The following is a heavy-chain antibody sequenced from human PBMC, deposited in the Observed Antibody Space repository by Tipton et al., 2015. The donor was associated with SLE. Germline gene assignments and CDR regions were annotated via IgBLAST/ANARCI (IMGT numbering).Heavy chain of an antibody. CDR1: GGSISSGGYS. CDR2: IYHSGST. V-gene: IGHV4-30-2*01. Sequence: TLSLTCAVSGGSISSGGYSWSWIRQPPGKGLEWIGYIYHSGSTYYNPSLKSRVTISVDTSKNQFSLKLSSVTAADTAVYYCARDGPGYSSSWYAAQSPGYWYFDLWGRGTLVTVSS. CDR3: ARDGPGYSSSWYAAQSPGYWYFDL. J-gene: IGHJ2*01. D-gene: IGHD6-13*01.